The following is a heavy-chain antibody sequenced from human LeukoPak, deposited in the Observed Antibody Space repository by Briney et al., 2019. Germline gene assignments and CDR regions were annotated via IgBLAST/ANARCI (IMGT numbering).Heavy chain of an antibody. CDR2: ISSSSSYI. J-gene: IGHJ6*03. Sequence: GGSLRLSCAASGFTFSSYSMNWVRQAPGKGLEWVSSISSSSSYIYYADSVKGRFTISRDNAKNSLYLQMNSLRAEDTAVYYCARLEGIQLWPYYYYYMDVWGKGTTVTVSS. V-gene: IGHV3-21*01. CDR1: GFTFSSYS. D-gene: IGHD5-18*01. CDR3: ARLEGIQLWPYYYYYMDV.